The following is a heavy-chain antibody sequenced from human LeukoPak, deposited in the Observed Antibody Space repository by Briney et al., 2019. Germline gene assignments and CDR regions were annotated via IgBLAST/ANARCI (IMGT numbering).Heavy chain of an antibody. CDR2: ISWNSGSI. J-gene: IGHJ4*02. CDR3: AKEMVSDYG. D-gene: IGHD4-17*01. V-gene: IGHV3-9*01. CDR1: GFTFDDYA. Sequence: GGSLRLSCAASGFTFDDYAMHWVRQAPGKGLEWVSGISWNSGSIGYADSVKGRFTISRDNAKNSLFLQMNSLRAEDTALYYCAKEMVSDYGWGQGTLVTVSS.